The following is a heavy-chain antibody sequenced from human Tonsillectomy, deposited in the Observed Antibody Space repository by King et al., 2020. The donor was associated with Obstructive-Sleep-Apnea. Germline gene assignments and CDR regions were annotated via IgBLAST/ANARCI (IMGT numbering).Heavy chain of an antibody. CDR2: ISGRGGST. J-gene: IGHJ4*02. Sequence: VQLVESGGGLVQPGGSLRLSCAASGFTFTSYAMSWVRQAPGNGLEWVSSISGRGGSTYYTDSVKGRFTISRDNSKNTLYLQMNSLRAEDTAVFYCAASSGYGSFDYWGQGALVTVSS. D-gene: IGHD5-12*01. CDR1: GFTFTSYA. CDR3: AASSGYGSFDY. V-gene: IGHV3-23*04.